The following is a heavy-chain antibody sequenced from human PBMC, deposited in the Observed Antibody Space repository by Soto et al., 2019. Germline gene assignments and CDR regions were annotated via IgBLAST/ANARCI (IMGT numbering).Heavy chain of an antibody. J-gene: IGHJ6*03. CDR2: ISGRDGNI. Sequence: QVQLVESGGGLVKPGWSLRLYCAASGFTFSDSFMSWIRQTPGKGLEWLSYISGRDGNIYYADSVRGRFTISSDNAKNSVYLQMNSLRAEDTAVYYCAGDQGPNYMAVWGKATTVTVS. CDR1: GFTFSDSF. V-gene: IGHV3-11*01. CDR3: AGDQGPNYMAV.